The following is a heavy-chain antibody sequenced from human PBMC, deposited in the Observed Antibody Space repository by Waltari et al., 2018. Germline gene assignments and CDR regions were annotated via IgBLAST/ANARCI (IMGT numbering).Heavy chain of an antibody. CDR2: INNDGSGT. J-gene: IGHJ4*02. CDR3: ARAISSGWWFDY. CDR1: GFTFSSDW. D-gene: IGHD6-19*01. Sequence: EVQLVESGGGLVQPGGSLRLSCAASGFTFSSDWIHWVRKAPGKGLVWVSRINNDGSGTSYADSVKGRFTISRDNAKNTLYLQMNSLRAEDTAVYYCARAISSGWWFDYWGQGTLVTVSS. V-gene: IGHV3-74*01.